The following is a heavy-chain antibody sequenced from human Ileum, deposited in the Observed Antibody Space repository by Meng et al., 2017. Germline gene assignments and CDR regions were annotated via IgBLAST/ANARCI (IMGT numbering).Heavy chain of an antibody. V-gene: IGHV3-48*03. CDR1: GFTFSSYD. J-gene: IGHJ5*02. D-gene: IGHD5-18*01. CDR3: VRQQYIYGFADP. Sequence: GESQKISCAASGFTFSSYDMNWVRQAPGKGLEWISYISGFGNTIYYADSVKGRFTISRDNAKNSLYLQMNSLRAEDTAVYYCVRQQYIYGFADPWGQGTLVTVSS. CDR2: ISGFGNTI.